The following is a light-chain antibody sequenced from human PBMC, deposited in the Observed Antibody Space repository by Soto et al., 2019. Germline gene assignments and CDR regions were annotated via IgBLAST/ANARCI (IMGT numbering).Light chain of an antibody. CDR3: QHRSNWPPMYT. CDR1: QSVGGF. Sequence: EIVLTQSPATLSLSPGERATLSCRASQSVGGFLAWYQQKSGQAPRLLIYDTSKRATGIPARFSGSGSGTDFTLTIRSLEPEEFAIYHCQHRSNWPPMYTFGQGTKLEIK. CDR2: DTS. J-gene: IGKJ2*01. V-gene: IGKV3-11*01.